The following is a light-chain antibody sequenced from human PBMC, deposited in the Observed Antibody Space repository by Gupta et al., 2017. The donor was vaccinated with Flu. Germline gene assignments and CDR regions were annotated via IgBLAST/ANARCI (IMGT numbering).Light chain of an antibody. CDR1: SSDIGTYDY. CDR3: SSYSDNSTLGV. CDR2: DVS. J-gene: IGLJ1*01. Sequence: QSSLTQPASVSGSPGQSINLPCTGTSSDIGTYDYVSWYQQSPGRAPKLMIYDVSNRPSGISDRFAGSKSGNTASLTISGLQAEDEADYYCSSYSDNSTLGVFGHGTKVTVL. V-gene: IGLV2-14*03.